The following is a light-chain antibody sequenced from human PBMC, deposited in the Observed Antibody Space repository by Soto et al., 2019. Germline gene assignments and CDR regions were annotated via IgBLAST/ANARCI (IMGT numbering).Light chain of an antibody. CDR1: SSDVGGYNY. CDR2: DVS. J-gene: IGLJ1*01. Sequence: QSVLTQPASVSASPGQSITISCTGTSSDVGGYNYVSWYQQHPGKAPKLMIYDVSNRPSGVSDRFSGSKSGNTASLTISGLKAEDEADYYCNSYTSSSTHVFGTGTKLTVL. V-gene: IGLV2-14*01. CDR3: NSYTSSSTHV.